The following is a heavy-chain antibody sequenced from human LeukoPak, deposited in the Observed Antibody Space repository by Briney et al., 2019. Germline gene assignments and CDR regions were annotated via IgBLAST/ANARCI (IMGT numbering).Heavy chain of an antibody. CDR1: GFTFSSYE. CDR3: ASGWDYGDYLDY. Sequence: PGGSLRLSCAASGFTFSSYEMNWVRQAPGKGLGWVSYISSSGSTIYYADSVKGRFTISRDSAKNSLYLQMNSLRAEDTAVYYCASGWDYGDYLDYWGQGTLVTVSS. CDR2: ISSSGSTI. J-gene: IGHJ4*02. D-gene: IGHD4-17*01. V-gene: IGHV3-48*03.